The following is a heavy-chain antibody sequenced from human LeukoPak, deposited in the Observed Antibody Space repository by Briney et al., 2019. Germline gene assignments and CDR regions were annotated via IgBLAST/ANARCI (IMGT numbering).Heavy chain of an antibody. V-gene: IGHV4-4*07. J-gene: IGHJ4*02. CDR2: IYTSGKT. CDR1: GGSLSAYY. CDR3: ARDRSDNWGLFDY. D-gene: IGHD1-1*01. Sequence: SETLSLTCTVSGGSLSAYYWSWIRQSAGKGLEWIGRIYTSGKTNYNPSLESRVTMSVDTSKNQFPLKLGSLTAADTAVYYCARDRSDNWGLFDYWGQGTLVTVSS.